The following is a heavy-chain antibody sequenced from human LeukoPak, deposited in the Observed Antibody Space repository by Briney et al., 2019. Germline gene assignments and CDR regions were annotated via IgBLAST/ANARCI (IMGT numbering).Heavy chain of an antibody. CDR2: IRFDESDK. CDR1: GFTFSNYG. J-gene: IGHJ4*02. Sequence: GGSLRLSCAASGFTFSNYGMHWVRQAPGKGLEWVAHIRFDESDKYYADSVKGRFTISRDISRNTVYLQMNSLRPEDTAVYYCARDWYHAIDYWGQGTLVTVS. CDR3: ARDWYHAIDY. D-gene: IGHD2-2*01. V-gene: IGHV3-30*02.